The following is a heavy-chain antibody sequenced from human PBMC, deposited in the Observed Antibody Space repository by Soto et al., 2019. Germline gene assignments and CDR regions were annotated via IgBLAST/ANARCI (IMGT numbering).Heavy chain of an antibody. CDR3: ARGFIAAAGTSVWFDT. D-gene: IGHD6-13*01. CDR1: GGSISSGGYY. J-gene: IGHJ5*02. Sequence: PSETLSLTCTVSGGSISSGGYYWSWIRQHPGKGLEWIGYIYYSGSTYYNPSLKSRVTISVDTSKNQFSLKLSSVTAADTAVYYRARGFIAAAGTSVWFDTWGQGTLVTVSS. V-gene: IGHV4-31*03. CDR2: IYYSGST.